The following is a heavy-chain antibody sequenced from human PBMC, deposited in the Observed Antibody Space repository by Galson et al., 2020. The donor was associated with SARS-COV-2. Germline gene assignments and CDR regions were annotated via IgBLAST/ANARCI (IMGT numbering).Heavy chain of an antibody. V-gene: IGHV3-43*01. D-gene: IGHD2-21*01. J-gene: IGHJ4*02. Sequence: GGSLRLSCAAYGFTFDDYTMHWVRQPPGKGLKWVSLISWDGGTTYNADSVKGRFTISRDNSKNSLYLQMNRLTAEDTALYYCAKGSFVGMVLATFEYWGQGTLVTVSS. CDR3: AKGSFVGMVLATFEY. CDR2: ISWDGGTT. CDR1: GFTFDDYT.